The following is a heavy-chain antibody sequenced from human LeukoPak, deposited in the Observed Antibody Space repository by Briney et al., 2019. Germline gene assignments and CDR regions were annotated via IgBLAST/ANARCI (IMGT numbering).Heavy chain of an antibody. CDR1: GYSISSSYY. D-gene: IGHD2-21*02. V-gene: IGHV4-61*01. J-gene: IGHJ4*02. CDR3: ASTYCGGDCYWDY. CDR2: IYYSGST. Sequence: SETLSLTCTVSGYSISSSYYWSWIRQPPGKGLEWIGYIYYSGSTNYNPSLKSRVTISVDTSKNQFSLKLSSVTAADTAVYYCASTYCGGDCYWDYWGQGTLVTVSS.